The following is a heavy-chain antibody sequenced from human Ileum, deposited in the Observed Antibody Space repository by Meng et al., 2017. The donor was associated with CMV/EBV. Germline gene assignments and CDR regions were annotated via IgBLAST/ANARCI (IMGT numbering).Heavy chain of an antibody. CDR1: VYTFSSYW. J-gene: IGHJ4*02. Sequence: SCKGSVYTFSSYWIGWVRQLPGKGLEWMGMIYPGDSDTRYSPSFEGQITISADEPISTAYLQWASLKASDSAFYYCARRYSGSYWDYWGRGTLVTVSS. CDR2: IYPGDSDT. D-gene: IGHD1-26*01. CDR3: ARRYSGSYWDY. V-gene: IGHV5-51*04.